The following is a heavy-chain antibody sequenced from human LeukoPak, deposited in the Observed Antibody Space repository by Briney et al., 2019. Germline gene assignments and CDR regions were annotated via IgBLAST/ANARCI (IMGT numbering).Heavy chain of an antibody. CDR3: AKDAYCSSTSCHEGYFDL. D-gene: IGHD2-2*01. J-gene: IGHJ2*01. V-gene: IGHV3-9*01. CDR1: GFTFDDYA. CDR2: ISWNSGSI. Sequence: PGGSLSLSCAASGFTFDDYAIHWFRQAPGKGLDRVSGISWNSGSIGYADSVKGRFTISRDNATNPLYLQMSSLRAEDSALYYCAKDAYCSSTSCHEGYFDLWGRGTLVTVSS.